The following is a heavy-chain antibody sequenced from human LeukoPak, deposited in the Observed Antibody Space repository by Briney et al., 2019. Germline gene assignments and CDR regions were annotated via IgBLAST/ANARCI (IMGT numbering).Heavy chain of an antibody. J-gene: IGHJ5*02. CDR2: ISGRGDGT. CDR1: GFSFSSYA. CDR3: AKDRASPGFNLFDP. Sequence: GGSLRLSCAASGFSFSSYAMNWVRQAPGQGLEWVSGISGRGDGTYYADSVRGRFTISRDNSKNTLCLQMNRLRAGDTAVYYCAKDRASPGFNLFDPWGQGTLVTVSS. V-gene: IGHV3-23*01. D-gene: IGHD5-12*01.